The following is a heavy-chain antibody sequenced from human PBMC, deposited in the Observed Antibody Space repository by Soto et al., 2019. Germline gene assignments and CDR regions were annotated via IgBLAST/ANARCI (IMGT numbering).Heavy chain of an antibody. J-gene: IGHJ5*02. CDR2: MNPNSGNT. CDR1: GYTFTSYD. Sequence: ASVKVSCKASGYTFTSYDINWVRQATGQGLEWMGWMNPNSGNTGYAQKFQGRLTMTRDTSASTVYMELSSLRSEDTAVYYCVRDRVDCSGGNCWRSVEDTWGQGTLVTVSS. CDR3: VRDRVDCSGGNCWRSVEDT. V-gene: IGHV1-8*01. D-gene: IGHD2-15*01.